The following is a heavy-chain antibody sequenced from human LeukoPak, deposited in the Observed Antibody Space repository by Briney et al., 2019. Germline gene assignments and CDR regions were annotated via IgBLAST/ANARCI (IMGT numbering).Heavy chain of an antibody. CDR2: IKQDGSEK. V-gene: IGHV3-7*03. D-gene: IGHD3-10*01. Sequence: GGSLRLSCAASGFTFSSYWMSWVRQAPGKGLEWVANIKQDGSEKYYVDSVKGRFTISRDNAKNSLYLQMNSLRAEDTAVYYCARVWFGEDNWFDPWGQGTLVTVSS. J-gene: IGHJ5*02. CDR1: GFTFSSYW. CDR3: ARVWFGEDNWFDP.